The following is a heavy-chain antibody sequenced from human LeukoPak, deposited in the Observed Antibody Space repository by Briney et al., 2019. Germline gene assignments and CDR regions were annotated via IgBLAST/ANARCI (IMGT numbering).Heavy chain of an antibody. J-gene: IGHJ1*01. V-gene: IGHV1-69*05. Sequence: SVKVSCKASGGTFSSYAISWVRQAPGQGLEWMGGIIPIFGTANYAQKFQGRVTITTDESTSTAYTELSSLRSEDTAVYYCARGPAGDSSGYDHAEYFQHWGQGTLVTVSS. CDR1: GGTFSSYA. D-gene: IGHD3-22*01. CDR3: ARGPAGDSSGYDHAEYFQH. CDR2: IIPIFGTA.